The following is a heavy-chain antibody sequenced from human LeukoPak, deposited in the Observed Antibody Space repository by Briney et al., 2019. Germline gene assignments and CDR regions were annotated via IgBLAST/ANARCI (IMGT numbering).Heavy chain of an antibody. J-gene: IGHJ5*02. D-gene: IGHD2-15*01. CDR2: IIPIFGTA. CDR1: GGTFSSYA. CDR3: ARNEPHSRYCSGGSCYRNWFDP. V-gene: IGHV1-69*13. Sequence: GASVKVSCKASGGTFSSYAISWVRQAPGQGLEWMGGIIPIFGTANYAQKFQGRVTITADESTSTAYMELSSLRSEDTAVYYCARNEPHSRYCSGGSCYRNWFDPWGQGTLVTVSS.